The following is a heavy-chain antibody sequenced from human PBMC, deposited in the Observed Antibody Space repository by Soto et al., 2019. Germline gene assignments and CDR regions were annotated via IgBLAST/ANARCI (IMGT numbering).Heavy chain of an antibody. J-gene: IGHJ4*02. Sequence: EVQLVESGGGLVQPGGSLRLSCAASGFTVSSNYMSWVRQAPGKGLEWVSVIYSGGSTYYADYVKGRFTISRDNSKNTLYLQMNSLRAEDTAVYYCARGGFYGEGYFDYWGQGTLVTVSS. CDR3: ARGGFYGEGYFDY. D-gene: IGHD4-17*01. CDR2: IYSGGST. CDR1: GFTVSSNY. V-gene: IGHV3-66*01.